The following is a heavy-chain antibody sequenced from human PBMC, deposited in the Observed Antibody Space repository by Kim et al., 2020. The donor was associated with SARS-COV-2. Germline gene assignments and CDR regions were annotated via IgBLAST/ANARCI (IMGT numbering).Heavy chain of an antibody. CDR2: IYYSGNT. V-gene: IGHV4-39*01. Sequence: SETLSPTCSVSGGSISSSDYYWGWIRQPPGKGLEWIATIYYSGNTYYNPSLKGRVTISVDTSKKQFSLRLSSVTAADAAVYYCARHLRNWYFDLWGRGTLVPVSS. CDR1: GGSISSSDYY. CDR3: ARHLRNWYFDL. J-gene: IGHJ2*01.